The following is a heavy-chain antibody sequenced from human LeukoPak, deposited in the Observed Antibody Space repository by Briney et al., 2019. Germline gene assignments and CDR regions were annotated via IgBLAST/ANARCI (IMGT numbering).Heavy chain of an antibody. CDR3: ARASGSNYYDSSGYFWYFDL. CDR1: GYTFTSYG. V-gene: IGHV1-46*01. J-gene: IGHJ2*01. D-gene: IGHD3-22*01. Sequence: ASVKVSCKASGYTFTSYGISWVRQAPGQGLEWMGIINPSGGSTSYAQKFQGRVTMTRDTSTSTVYMELSSLRSEDTAVYYCARASGSNYYDSSGYFWYFDLWGRGTLVTVSS. CDR2: INPSGGST.